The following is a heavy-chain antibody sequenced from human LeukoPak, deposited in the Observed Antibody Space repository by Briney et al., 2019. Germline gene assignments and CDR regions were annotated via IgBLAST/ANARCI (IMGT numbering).Heavy chain of an antibody. CDR1: GFTFSSYG. J-gene: IGHJ3*02. V-gene: IGHV3-30*02. Sequence: GGSLRLSCAASGFTFSSYGMHWVRQAPGKGLEWVAFIRYDGSNKYYADSVKGRFTISRDNSKNTLYLQMNSLRAEDTAVYYCASQYYYLPQGDDAFDIWGQGTMVTVSS. CDR2: IRYDGSNK. CDR3: ASQYYYLPQGDDAFDI. D-gene: IGHD3-10*01.